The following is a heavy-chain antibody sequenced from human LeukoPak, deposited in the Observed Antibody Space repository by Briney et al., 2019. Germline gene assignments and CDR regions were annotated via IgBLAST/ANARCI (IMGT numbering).Heavy chain of an antibody. CDR3: ARGSGYYGSGSYYNRAFDI. D-gene: IGHD3-10*01. Sequence: SETLSLTCTVSGGSISGFFWSWIRQPPGKGLEWIGYIYFSGSTNYNPSLKSRVTISVDTSKNQFSLKLSPVTAADTAVYYCARGSGYYGSGSYYNRAFDIWGQGTMVTVSS. V-gene: IGHV4-59*12. CDR1: GGSISGFF. CDR2: IYFSGST. J-gene: IGHJ3*02.